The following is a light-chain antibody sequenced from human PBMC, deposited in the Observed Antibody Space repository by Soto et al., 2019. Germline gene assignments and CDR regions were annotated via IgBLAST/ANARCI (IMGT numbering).Light chain of an antibody. V-gene: IGKV3-15*01. CDR1: QSVSSN. CDR3: QQYNNWST. CDR2: GAS. J-gene: IGKJ1*01. Sequence: EIVMTQSPATLSVSPGERATLSCRASQSVSSNLAWYQQKPGQAPRLLIYGASTRATGIPARFSGSGSGTEFTLTISSLQSEDFEVYYCQQYNNWSTFGQGTKVEIK.